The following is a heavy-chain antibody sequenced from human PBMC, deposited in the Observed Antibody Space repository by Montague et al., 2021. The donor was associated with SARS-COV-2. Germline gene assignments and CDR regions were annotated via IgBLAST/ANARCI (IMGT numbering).Heavy chain of an antibody. CDR1: GGSIYSFY. CDR3: ARAGGGSSYNYYGLDV. D-gene: IGHD2-15*01. J-gene: IGHJ6*02. V-gene: IGHV4-59*01. Sequence: SETLSLTCSISGGSIYSFYWNWIRQSPGKGLEWIGYVYYTGGTNYNPSLKSRATTSVDTSKNQFSLTVGSVTAADTAVYYCARAGGGSSYNYYGLDVWGQGTTVTVSS. CDR2: VYYTGGT.